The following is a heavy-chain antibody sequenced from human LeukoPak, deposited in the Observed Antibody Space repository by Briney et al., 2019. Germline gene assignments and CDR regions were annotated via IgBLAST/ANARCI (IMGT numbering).Heavy chain of an antibody. V-gene: IGHV4-59*08. CDR2: IYHTGDT. CDR3: ARHPFATPFDY. Sequence: SETLSLTCTVSGGSISNYYWSWIRRPPGKGLEWIGYIYHTGDTNHNPSLKSRVTISLDTSKNQVSLNLKSVTAADTAVYHCARHPFATPFDYWGQGILVSVSS. D-gene: IGHD2-15*01. J-gene: IGHJ4*02. CDR1: GGSISNYY.